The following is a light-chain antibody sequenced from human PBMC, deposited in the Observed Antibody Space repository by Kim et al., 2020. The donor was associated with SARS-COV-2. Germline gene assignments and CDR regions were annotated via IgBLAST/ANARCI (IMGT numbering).Light chain of an antibody. CDR2: DAS. Sequence: SLEPGERATLSCRASQSFSSYLAWYQQKPGQAPRLLIYDASNRATGIPARFSGSGSGTDFTLTISSLEPEESAVYYCQQRSNSPLPFGAGTNLEI. V-gene: IGKV3-11*01. J-gene: IGKJ4*01. CDR3: QQRSNSPLP. CDR1: QSFSSY.